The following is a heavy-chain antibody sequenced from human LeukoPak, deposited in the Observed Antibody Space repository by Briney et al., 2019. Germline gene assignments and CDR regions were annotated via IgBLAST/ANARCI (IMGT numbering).Heavy chain of an antibody. V-gene: IGHV3-48*02. Sequence: GGSLRLSCSASGFSLSDYGMSWVRQAPGKGLEWVSYITMNSVRLYADSMKGRFTISRHNDKNSVYLQMNSLRDEDTAMYYCTRGRYQFLGPNDYWGQGSLVTVSS. D-gene: IGHD2-2*01. CDR2: ITMNSVR. CDR3: TRGRYQFLGPNDY. CDR1: GFSLSDYG. J-gene: IGHJ4*02.